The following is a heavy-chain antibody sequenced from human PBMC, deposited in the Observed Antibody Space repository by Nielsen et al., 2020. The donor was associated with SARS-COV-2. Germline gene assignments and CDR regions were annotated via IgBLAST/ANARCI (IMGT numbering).Heavy chain of an antibody. CDR1: GFTFSSYA. J-gene: IGHJ5*02. CDR3: AKGGRITIFGGGRNWFDP. D-gene: IGHD3-3*01. Sequence: GGSLRLSCVASGFTFSSYAMSWVRQAPGKGLEWVSAISGSGGSTYYADSVKGRFTISRDNSKNTLYLQMNSLRAEDTAVYYCAKGGRITIFGGGRNWFDPWGQGTLVTVSS. V-gene: IGHV3-23*01. CDR2: ISGSGGST.